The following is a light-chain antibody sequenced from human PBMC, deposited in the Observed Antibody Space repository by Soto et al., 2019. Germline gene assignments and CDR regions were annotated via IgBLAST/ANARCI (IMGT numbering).Light chain of an antibody. J-gene: IGLJ2*01. CDR3: CSYAGDSAFL. V-gene: IGLV2-23*02. Sequence: QPVLTQPASVSGSPGQSITISCTGSSNDVGSYKFVSWYQQYPGKTPKLIIYEASKRPAGVSSRFTGSKSGNTASLRISGLQAMDEADYYCCSYAGDSAFLFGGGTKVTVL. CDR2: EAS. CDR1: SNDVGSYKF.